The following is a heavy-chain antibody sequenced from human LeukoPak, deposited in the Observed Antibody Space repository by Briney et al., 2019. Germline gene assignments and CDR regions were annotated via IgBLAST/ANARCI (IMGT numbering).Heavy chain of an antibody. CDR3: ARDLFMWELPDY. Sequence: GGSLRLSCAASGFTFSSYSMNWGRQAPGKGLEWVSSISSSSSYIYYADSVKGRFTISRDNAKNSLYLQMNSLRAEDTAVYYCARDLFMWELPDYWGQGTLVTVSS. D-gene: IGHD1-26*01. J-gene: IGHJ4*02. V-gene: IGHV3-21*04. CDR1: GFTFSSYS. CDR2: ISSSSSYI.